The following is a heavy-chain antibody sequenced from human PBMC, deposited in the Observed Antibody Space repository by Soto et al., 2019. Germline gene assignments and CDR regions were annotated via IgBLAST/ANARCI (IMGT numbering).Heavy chain of an antibody. J-gene: IGHJ4*02. CDR2: INPSDGST. D-gene: IGHD1-1*01. CDR1: GYTFTNYF. CDR3: ARGLPEMATIGSFHY. Sequence: QVQLVQSGAEVKRPGASVKVSCKTSGYTFTNYFIHWVRQAPGQGLEWMGRINPSDGSTNYAQNFQRRVTMTRDTSTNTVYIELGSLISEDTAVFYWARGLPEMATIGSFHYWGQETRVTVPS. V-gene: IGHV1-46*01.